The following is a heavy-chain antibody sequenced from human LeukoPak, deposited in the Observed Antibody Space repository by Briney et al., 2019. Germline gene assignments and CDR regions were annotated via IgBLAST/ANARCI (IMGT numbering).Heavy chain of an antibody. J-gene: IGHJ3*02. CDR1: GFTFSSYA. CDR3: ARVRPQDGFDI. V-gene: IGHV3-64*02. CDR2: INSNGGST. Sequence: GGPLRLSCVASGFTFSSYAMHWVRQTPGRGLDYVSGINSNGGSTHYADSVKGRFTISRDNSKYTLYLQMGSLRTEDMAVYYCARVRPQDGFDIWGQGTMVTVSS.